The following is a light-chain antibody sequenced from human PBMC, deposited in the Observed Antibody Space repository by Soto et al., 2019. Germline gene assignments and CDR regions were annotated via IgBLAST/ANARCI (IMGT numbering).Light chain of an antibody. Sequence: QSVLTQPPSVSAAPGQKVTISCSGSSSNVGSNYLSWYQQLPGTAPKLLIYDNNKRPSGSPDRFSGSKSGTSATLDITGLQTGDEADYYCATWDRSLSVYVLFGGGTKLTVL. CDR3: ATWDRSLSVYVL. V-gene: IGLV1-51*01. CDR1: SSNVGSNY. CDR2: DNN. J-gene: IGLJ2*01.